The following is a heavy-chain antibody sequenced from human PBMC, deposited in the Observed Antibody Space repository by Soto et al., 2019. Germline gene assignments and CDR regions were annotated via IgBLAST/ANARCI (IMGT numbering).Heavy chain of an antibody. D-gene: IGHD3-22*01. J-gene: IGHJ4*02. CDR2: ISAYYGDT. V-gene: IGHV1-18*01. CDR1: GYTFTTYG. Sequence: QVQMVQSANEVKRPGASVKVSCKASGYTFTTYGISWVRQAPGQGLEWMGWISAYYGDTKYAPKVQGRVTLTRDISTNTAYMELRSLRSDDTAMYFCVRESEPKTTIITLAYWGQGTLVTVSS. CDR3: VRESEPKTTIITLAY.